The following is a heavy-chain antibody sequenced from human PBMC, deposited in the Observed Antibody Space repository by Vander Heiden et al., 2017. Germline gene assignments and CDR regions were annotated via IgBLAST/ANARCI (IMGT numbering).Heavy chain of an antibody. J-gene: IGHJ4*02. CDR3: ARGNPPSTPVEY. D-gene: IGHD3-3*01. Sequence: QVQLVESGGGVVQPGRSVRLSCAASGVTFIKYGMHWVRQATGKGLEWVAVIWHDGSRTSYSDSVKGRFTISRDNSKNTVYLQMNSLRDEDTAVYYCARGNPPSTPVEYWGQGTLVTVSS. CDR1: GVTFIKYG. CDR2: IWHDGSRT. V-gene: IGHV3-33*01.